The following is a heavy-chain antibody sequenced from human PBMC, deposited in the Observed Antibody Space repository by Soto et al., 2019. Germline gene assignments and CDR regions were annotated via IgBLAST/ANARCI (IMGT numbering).Heavy chain of an antibody. V-gene: IGHV4-59*01. D-gene: IGHD1-26*01. Sequence: QVQLQESGPGLVKPSETLSLTCTVSGGSISSYYWSWIRQPPGKGLEWIGYIYYSGSTNYNPSLKSRVTISVDTSKNQFSLKLSSVTAADTAVYYCARGGGFDPWGQGTLVTVSS. CDR2: IYYSGST. CDR3: ARGGGFDP. J-gene: IGHJ5*02. CDR1: GGSISSYY.